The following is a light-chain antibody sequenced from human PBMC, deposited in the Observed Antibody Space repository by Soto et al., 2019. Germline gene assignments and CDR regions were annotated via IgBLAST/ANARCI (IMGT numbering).Light chain of an antibody. J-gene: IGKJ4*01. CDR1: QSVGSY. Sequence: EIVLTQSPATLSLSPGERATLSCRASQSVGSYFAWYQQKPGQAPRLLIYDAFSRATGIPARFSGSGSGTDFTLTISSLELEDFPVYFCQQRSSWPLTCGGGTMGEIK. CDR3: QQRSSWPLT. V-gene: IGKV3-11*01. CDR2: DAF.